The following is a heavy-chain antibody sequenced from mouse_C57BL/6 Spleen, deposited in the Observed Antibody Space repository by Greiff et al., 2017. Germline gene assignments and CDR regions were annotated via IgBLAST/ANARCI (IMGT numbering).Heavy chain of an antibody. Sequence: QVQLQQSGAELARPGASVKLSCKASGYTFTSYGISWVKQRTGQGLEWIGEIYPRSGNTYYNEKFKGKATLTADKSSSTAYMELRSLTSEDSAVYFGARCYYGSSYTYYFDYWGQGTTLTVSS. D-gene: IGHD1-1*01. V-gene: IGHV1-81*01. CDR2: IYPRSGNT. CDR1: GYTFTSYG. J-gene: IGHJ2*01. CDR3: ARCYYGSSYTYYFDY.